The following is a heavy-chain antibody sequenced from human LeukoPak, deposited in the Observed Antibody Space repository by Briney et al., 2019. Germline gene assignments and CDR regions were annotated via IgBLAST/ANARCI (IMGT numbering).Heavy chain of an antibody. Sequence: SETLSLTCTVSGGSKCSSNYYWGWIRQPPGKGLEWIGTVYYSGSTYYNPSLKNRVTISVARSKNQFSLNLSSVTAADTAVYYCASGRRIAAAGREPCQHWGPGSLVTVSS. CDR3: ASGRRIAAAGREPCQH. D-gene: IGHD6-13*01. V-gene: IGHV4-39*01. CDR1: GGSKCSSNYY. CDR2: VYYSGST. J-gene: IGHJ1*01.